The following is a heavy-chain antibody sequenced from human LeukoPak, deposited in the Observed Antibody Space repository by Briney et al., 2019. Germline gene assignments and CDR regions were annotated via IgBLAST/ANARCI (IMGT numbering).Heavy chain of an antibody. Sequence: GGSLRLSCTASGFTFGDYAMSWVRQAPGKGLEWVGFIRSKAYGGTTEYAASVKGRFTISRDDSKSIAYLQMNSLKTEDTAVYYCTRDPPYSSSWYGRYFDYWGQGTLVTVSS. CDR1: GFTFGDYA. CDR3: TRDPPYSSSWYGRYFDY. V-gene: IGHV3-49*04. D-gene: IGHD6-13*01. J-gene: IGHJ4*02. CDR2: IRSKAYGGTT.